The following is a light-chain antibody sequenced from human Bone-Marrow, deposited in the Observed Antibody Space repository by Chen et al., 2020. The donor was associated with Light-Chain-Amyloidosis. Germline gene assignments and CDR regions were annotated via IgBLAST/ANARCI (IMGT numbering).Light chain of an antibody. V-gene: IGLV1-40*01. CDR2: TNS. CDR1: RANFGAGLA. J-gene: IGLJ1*01. CDR3: QSYDGNLKIYV. Sequence: QSLLTQPPSVSGAPGQRVTISCTGNRANFGAGLAVHWYQQLPGKAPKLLISTNSDRPSGVPDRFSGSKSGASASLAITGLQADDEGDYYGQSYDGNLKIYVFGTGTKVTVL.